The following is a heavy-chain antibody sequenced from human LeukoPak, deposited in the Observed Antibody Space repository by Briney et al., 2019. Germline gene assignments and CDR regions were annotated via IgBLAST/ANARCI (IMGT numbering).Heavy chain of an antibody. CDR1: GGSISSYY. J-gene: IGHJ4*02. V-gene: IGHV4-59*01. CDR3: AIYASSSGSYYDD. Sequence: SETLSLTCTVSGGSISSYYWSWIRQPPGKGLEWIGYIYYSGSTNYNPSLKSRVTISVDTSKNLFSLKLSSVTAAGPDVYYCAIYASSSGSYYDDWGQGTLVTVSS. D-gene: IGHD3-10*01. CDR2: IYYSGST.